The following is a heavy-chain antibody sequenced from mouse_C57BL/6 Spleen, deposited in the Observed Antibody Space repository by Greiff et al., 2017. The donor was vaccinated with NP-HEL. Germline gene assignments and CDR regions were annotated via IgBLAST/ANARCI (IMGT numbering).Heavy chain of an antibody. D-gene: IGHD4-1*01. CDR2: IYPGSGST. Sequence: QVQLQQPGAELVKPGASVKMSCKASGYTFTSYWITWVKQRPGQGLEWIGDIYPGSGSTNYNEKFKSKATLTVDTSSSTAYMQLSSLTSEDSAVYYCARELTGTDYFDYWGQGTTLTVSS. CDR1: GYTFTSYW. V-gene: IGHV1-55*01. J-gene: IGHJ2*01. CDR3: ARELTGTDYFDY.